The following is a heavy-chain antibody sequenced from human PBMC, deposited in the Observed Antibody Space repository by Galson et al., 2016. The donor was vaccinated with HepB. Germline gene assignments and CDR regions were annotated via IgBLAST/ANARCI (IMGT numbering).Heavy chain of an antibody. J-gene: IGHJ4*02. CDR3: ARDRRVFGVLIIPDY. CDR1: GFTFTSHW. CDR2: INSDGSST. Sequence: SLRLSCAASGFTFTSHWMHWVRQAPGKGLVWVSRINSDGSSTKYADSVTGRFTISRDNAKNTLYLQMNSLRAEDTAVYYCARDRRVFGVLIIPDYWGQGTLVTVSS. D-gene: IGHD3-3*01. V-gene: IGHV3-74*03.